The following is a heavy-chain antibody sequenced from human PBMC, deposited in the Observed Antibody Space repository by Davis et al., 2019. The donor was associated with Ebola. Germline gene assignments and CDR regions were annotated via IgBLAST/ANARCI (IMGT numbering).Heavy chain of an antibody. CDR3: ARGYGGNFYYYYGMDV. V-gene: IGHV1-69*13. D-gene: IGHD4-23*01. CDR2: ITPMFGTA. J-gene: IGHJ6*04. Sequence: AASVKVSCKASGYTFKNYAISWVRQAPGQGLEWMGGITPMFGTANYAQRFQGRVTITADEFTSTAYMELSRLRSEDTAVYYCARGYGGNFYYYYGMDVWGRGTTVTVSS. CDR1: GYTFKNYA.